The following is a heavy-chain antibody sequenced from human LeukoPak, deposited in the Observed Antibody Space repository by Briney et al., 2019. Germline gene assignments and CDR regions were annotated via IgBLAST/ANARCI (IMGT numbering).Heavy chain of an antibody. CDR1: GYTFSGYY. J-gene: IGHJ3*02. Sequence: ASVKVSCKTSGYTFSGYYIHWVRQAPGQGLQWVGWINPNSGDTNSAQQFQGRVTLTSDTSVSTAYMELTTLTLDDTAVYYCARERGTLAVAGDAVDIWGQGTMVTVSS. D-gene: IGHD6-19*01. CDR3: ARERGTLAVAGDAVDI. CDR2: INPNSGDT. V-gene: IGHV1-2*02.